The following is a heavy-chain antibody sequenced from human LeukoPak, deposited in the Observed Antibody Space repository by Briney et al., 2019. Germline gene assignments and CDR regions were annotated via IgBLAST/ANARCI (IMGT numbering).Heavy chain of an antibody. D-gene: IGHD3-22*01. Sequence: GGSLRLSCAASGFTFSSYAMSWVRQAPGKGLEWVSAISGSGGSTYYADSVKGRFTISRDNSKNTLYLQMNSLRAEDTAVYYCAKDGRVTYYYDSSGYYSLWGQGTLVTVSS. V-gene: IGHV3-23*01. CDR3: AKDGRVTYYYDSSGYYSL. CDR1: GFTFSSYA. CDR2: ISGSGGST. J-gene: IGHJ4*02.